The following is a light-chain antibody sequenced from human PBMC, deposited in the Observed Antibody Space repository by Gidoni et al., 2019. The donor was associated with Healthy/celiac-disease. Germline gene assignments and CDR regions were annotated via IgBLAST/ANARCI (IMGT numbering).Light chain of an antibody. CDR3: SAWDDLLSGPCV. J-gene: IGLJ3*02. CDR2: GNT. CDR1: SAYNGSNY. V-gene: IGLV1-47*01. Sequence: QYVLTKPHSASGTPGQRVTISCSGSSAYNGSNYVYWHPQLPGAAPTLLIYGNTQRPSGVPDRFSGSKYGTSSSLAIRGLLSEDESDYYCSAWDDLLSGPCVFGGGTKLTVL.